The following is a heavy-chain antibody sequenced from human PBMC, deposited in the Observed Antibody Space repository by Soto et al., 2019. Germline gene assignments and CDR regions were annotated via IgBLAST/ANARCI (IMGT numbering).Heavy chain of an antibody. J-gene: IGHJ6*02. Sequence: SETLSLTCAVYGGSFSGYYWSWIRQPPGKGLEWIGEINHSGSTNYNPSLKSRVTISVDTSKNQFSLKLSSVTAADTAVYYCARVAKRYCSSTSCSALYGMDVWGQGTTVTVSS. CDR2: INHSGST. CDR3: ARVAKRYCSSTSCSALYGMDV. D-gene: IGHD2-2*01. V-gene: IGHV4-34*01. CDR1: GGSFSGYY.